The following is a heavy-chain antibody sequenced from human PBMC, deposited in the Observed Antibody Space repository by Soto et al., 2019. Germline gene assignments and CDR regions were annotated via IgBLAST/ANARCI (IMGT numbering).Heavy chain of an antibody. D-gene: IGHD2-15*01. V-gene: IGHV3-33*01. CDR2: IWYDGSNK. CDR1: GFTFSSYG. CDR3: ARGYCSGGSCYEADY. J-gene: IGHJ4*02. Sequence: QVQLVESGGGVVQPGRSLRLSCAASGFTFSSYGMHWVRQAPGKGLEWVAVIWYDGSNKYYEDSVKGRFTISRDNSKNTLYLQMNSLRAEDTAVYYCARGYCSGGSCYEADYWGQGTLVTVSS.